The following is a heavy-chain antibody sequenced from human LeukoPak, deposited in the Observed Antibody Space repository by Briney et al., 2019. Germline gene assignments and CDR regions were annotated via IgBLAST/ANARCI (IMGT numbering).Heavy chain of an antibody. Sequence: PGGSLRLSCAASGFTFSSYAMSWVRQAPGKGLEWVSAISGSGGSTYYADSVEGRFTISRDNSKNTLYLQMNSLRAEDTAVYYCAKSARTDTAMVSYYYYGMDVWGQGTTVTVSS. V-gene: IGHV3-23*01. CDR3: AKSARTDTAMVSYYYYGMDV. CDR1: GFTFSSYA. J-gene: IGHJ6*02. D-gene: IGHD5-18*01. CDR2: ISGSGGST.